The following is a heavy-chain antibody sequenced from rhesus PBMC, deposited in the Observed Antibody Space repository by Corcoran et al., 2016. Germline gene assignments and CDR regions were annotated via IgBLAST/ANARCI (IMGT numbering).Heavy chain of an antibody. Sequence: EVQLVESGGGLVQPGGSLRLSCAASGFTFGEYGMPWVRQAPGEGLEWFSSINSSCSYISSADPVTGRFTISRDNAKNSLSLQISSLRAEDTAVYYCTRARGINWGQGVLVTVSS. V-gene: IGHV3-183*01. CDR2: INSSCSYI. D-gene: IGHD5-42*01. CDR3: TRARGIN. J-gene: IGHJ4*01. CDR1: GFTFGEYG.